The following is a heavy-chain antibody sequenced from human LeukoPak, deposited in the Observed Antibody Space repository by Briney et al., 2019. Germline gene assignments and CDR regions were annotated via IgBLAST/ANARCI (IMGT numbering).Heavy chain of an antibody. CDR1: GFSISPYW. J-gene: IGHJ4*02. CDR3: ARGVSGWELIFDY. CDR2: IWYDGSNK. Sequence: GGSLRLSCTASGFSISPYWMSWVRQAPGKGLEWVAVIWYDGSNKYYADSVKGRFTISRDNSKNTLYLQMNSLRAEDTAVYYCARGVSGWELIFDYWGQGTLVTVSS. D-gene: IGHD1-26*01. V-gene: IGHV3-33*08.